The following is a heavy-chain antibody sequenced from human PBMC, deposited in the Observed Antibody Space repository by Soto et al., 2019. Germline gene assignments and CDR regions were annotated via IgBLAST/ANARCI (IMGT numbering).Heavy chain of an antibody. CDR1: GFTFSSYG. CDR2: ISYDGSNK. Sequence: GGSLRLSCAASGFTFSSYGMHWVRQAPGKGLEWVAVISYDGSNKYYADSVKGRFTISRDNSKKTLYVQMNSLRAEDTAVYYCAKSRDCYYMTNFDYWGQGTLVTVSS. V-gene: IGHV3-30*18. J-gene: IGHJ4*02. CDR3: AKSRDCYYMTNFDY. D-gene: IGHD3-22*01.